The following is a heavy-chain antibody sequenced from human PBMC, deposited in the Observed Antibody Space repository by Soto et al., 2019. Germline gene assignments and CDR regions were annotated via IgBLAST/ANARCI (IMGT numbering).Heavy chain of an antibody. CDR3: ASDNVLCDGGPCYGAPMDV. V-gene: IGHV1-69*06. Sequence: SVKVSCKASGGTFSSYAISWVRQAPGQRLEWMGGIIPIFGTANYAEKFQGRVTITADTSTSTAYMEMSSLRAEDTAVYYCASDNVLCDGGPCYGAPMDVWGKGTTVTVSS. J-gene: IGHJ6*03. CDR1: GGTFSSYA. CDR2: IIPIFGTA. D-gene: IGHD2-15*01.